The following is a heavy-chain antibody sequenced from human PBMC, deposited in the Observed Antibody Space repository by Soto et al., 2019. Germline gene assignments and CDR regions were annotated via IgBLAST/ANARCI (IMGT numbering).Heavy chain of an antibody. V-gene: IGHV4-4*02. CDR3: ARNAATGDSDRGFFPF. J-gene: IGHJ4*02. D-gene: IGHD4-17*01. CDR1: GGSISSGNS. Sequence: QVQLQESGPGLVEPSGTLSLTCSVSGGSISSGNSWTWVRQSPGKGLQWIGKLSHSENTNYNPSLKSRVTVSVDRSKNQFFLKLNSVTDADTAVYYCARNAATGDSDRGFFPFWGQGILVTVSS. CDR2: LSHSENT.